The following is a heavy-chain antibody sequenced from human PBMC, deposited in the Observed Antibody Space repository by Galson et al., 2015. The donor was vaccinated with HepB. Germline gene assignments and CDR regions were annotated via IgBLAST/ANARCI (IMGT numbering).Heavy chain of an antibody. CDR1: GFAFDSHA. CDR2: ITGKGDST. Sequence: SLRLSCAASGFAFDSHAMSWVRQAPGRGLEWISGITGKGDSTFYADSVKGRFTVSKDNSNKMLYLQLKSLRAEDAGLYFCAKGYGLFDSWGQGILVTVSS. CDR3: AKGYGLFDS. D-gene: IGHD5-18*01. J-gene: IGHJ5*01. V-gene: IGHV3-23*01.